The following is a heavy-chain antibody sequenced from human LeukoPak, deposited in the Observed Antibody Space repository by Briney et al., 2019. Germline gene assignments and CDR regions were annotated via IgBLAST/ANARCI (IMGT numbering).Heavy chain of an antibody. CDR2: IKQDGSEK. CDR1: GFTFSSYW. CDR3: ARSGRYYDSSGYVSDGAFDI. Sequence: GGSLRLFCAASGFTFSSYWMSWVRQAPGKGLEWVANIKQDGSEKYYVDSVKGRFTISRDNAKNSLYLQMNSLRAEDTAVYYCARSGRYYDSSGYVSDGAFDIWGQGTMVTVSS. D-gene: IGHD3-22*01. J-gene: IGHJ3*02. V-gene: IGHV3-7*01.